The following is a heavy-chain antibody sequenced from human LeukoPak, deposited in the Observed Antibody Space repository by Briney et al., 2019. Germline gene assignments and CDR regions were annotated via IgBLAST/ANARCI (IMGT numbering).Heavy chain of an antibody. J-gene: IGHJ4*02. CDR3: AKEDCGVDCSTFDY. Sequence: SGGSLRLSCAASGLTFSRYAMSWVRQAPGKGLEWVSAISGSGGTTYYADSVKGRFTISRDNSKSTLYLQMNSLRAEDTAVYYCAKEDCGVDCSTFDYWGQGTLVTVSS. CDR2: ISGSGGTT. D-gene: IGHD2-21*02. CDR1: GLTFSRYA. V-gene: IGHV3-23*01.